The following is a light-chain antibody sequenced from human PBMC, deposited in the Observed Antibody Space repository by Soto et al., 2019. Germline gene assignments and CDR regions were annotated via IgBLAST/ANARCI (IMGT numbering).Light chain of an antibody. CDR1: QSISSW. V-gene: IGKV1-5*03. CDR3: QDYNNYSIT. CDR2: KAS. J-gene: IGKJ5*01. Sequence: DIQMTQSPSTLSASVGDRVTITCRASQSISSWLAWYQQKPGKAPKLLIYKASSVESGVPSRFSGSGSGTEFTLTISSLQPDDFANYYCQDYNNYSITFGQGTRLEIK.